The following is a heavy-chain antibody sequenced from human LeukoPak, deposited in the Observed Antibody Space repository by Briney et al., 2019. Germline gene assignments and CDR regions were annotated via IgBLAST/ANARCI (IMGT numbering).Heavy chain of an antibody. Sequence: GASVKVSCKASGYTFTSYDINWVRQATGQGLEWMGWMNPNSGNTGYAQKFQGRVTMTRNTSISTAYMELSSLRSEDTAVYYCARTFRGTSSSWPEVDYWGQGTLVTVSS. D-gene: IGHD6-13*01. CDR3: ARTFRGTSSSWPEVDY. CDR1: GYTFTSYD. J-gene: IGHJ4*02. V-gene: IGHV1-8*01. CDR2: MNPNSGNT.